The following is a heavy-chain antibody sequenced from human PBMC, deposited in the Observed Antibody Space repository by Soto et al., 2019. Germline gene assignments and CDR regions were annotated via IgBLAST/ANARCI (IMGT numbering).Heavy chain of an antibody. D-gene: IGHD3-16*02. CDR2: IYYSGST. CDR3: ARVGWLMITFGGVIEPVDYYYYYGMDV. CDR1: GGSISSYY. Sequence: PSETLSLTCTVSGGSISSYYWSWIRQPPGKGLEWIGYIYYSGSTNYNPSLKSRVTISVDTSKNQFSLKLSSVTAADTAVYYCARVGWLMITFGGVIEPVDYYYYYGMDVWGQGTTVTVSS. V-gene: IGHV4-59*01. J-gene: IGHJ6*02.